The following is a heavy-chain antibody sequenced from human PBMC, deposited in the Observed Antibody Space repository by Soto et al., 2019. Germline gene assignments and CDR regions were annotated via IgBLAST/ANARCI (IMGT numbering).Heavy chain of an antibody. J-gene: IGHJ6*03. CDR3: ARRGKKSFYYYMDV. V-gene: IGHV4-59*08. CDR2: VFSSGST. CDR1: GGSISSYY. Sequence: QVQLQESGPGLVKPSETLSLTCTVSGGSISSYYWTWVRQSPGKGLEWIGYVFSSGSTNYNPSLESWVTISLDTSKNQFSLKVISVTAADTAVYYCARRGKKSFYYYMDVWGKGTTVTVSS.